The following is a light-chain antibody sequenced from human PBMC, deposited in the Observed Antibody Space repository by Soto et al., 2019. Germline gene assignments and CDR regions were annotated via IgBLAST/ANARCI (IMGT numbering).Light chain of an antibody. CDR3: QQYYRYPLT. CDR1: QTISGW. J-gene: IGKJ4*01. V-gene: IGKV1-5*03. Sequence: DIQMTQSPSTLSASVGDRVTITCRASQTISGWLAWYQQKPGKPPKLLIYKASRLESGVPSRFSGTGSGTEFTLTISSLEPDDFATHYCQQYYRYPLTFGGGTKVEIK. CDR2: KAS.